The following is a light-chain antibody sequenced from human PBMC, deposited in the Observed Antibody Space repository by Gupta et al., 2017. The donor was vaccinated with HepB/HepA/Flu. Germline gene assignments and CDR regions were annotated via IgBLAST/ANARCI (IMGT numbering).Light chain of an antibody. CDR2: DVS. V-gene: IGLV2-14*01. J-gene: IGLJ2*01. Sequence: QSALTQPASVSGSPGQSITISCTGTSSDVGAYNSVSWYQQHPGKAHKLMIYDVSKRPSGVSNRFSGSKSGNTASLTISGLQAEDEADYYCSSYTTSYTQVFGGGTKLTVL. CDR1: SSDVGAYNS. CDR3: SSYTTSYTQV.